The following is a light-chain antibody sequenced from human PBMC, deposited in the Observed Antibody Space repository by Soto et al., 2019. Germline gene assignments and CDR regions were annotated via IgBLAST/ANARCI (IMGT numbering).Light chain of an antibody. CDR1: QSVKSN. Sequence: EIVMTQSPATLSVSPGERGTLSCRASQSVKSNLAWYQQKPGQAPRLLIYDASNRATDIPARFSGSGSGTEFTLTISSLQSEDFAVYYCQQYYNWLTFGGGTKVEIK. CDR2: DAS. V-gene: IGKV3-15*01. CDR3: QQYYNWLT. J-gene: IGKJ4*01.